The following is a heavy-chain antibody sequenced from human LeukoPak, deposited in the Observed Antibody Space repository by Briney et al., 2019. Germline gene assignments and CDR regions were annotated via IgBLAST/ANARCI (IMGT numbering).Heavy chain of an antibody. CDR3: ARGRLGYCRTTSCYTFDH. Sequence: ASVKVSCKGSGGTFSTYPTSWVRQAPGRGLEWMGGIIPIFDTTNYAQKFQDRATITADESTSTVYMELRRLRSEDTAIYYCARGRLGYCRTTSCYTFDHWGQGTLVTVSS. CDR2: IIPIFDTT. J-gene: IGHJ4*02. CDR1: GGTFSTYP. V-gene: IGHV1-69*13. D-gene: IGHD2-2*01.